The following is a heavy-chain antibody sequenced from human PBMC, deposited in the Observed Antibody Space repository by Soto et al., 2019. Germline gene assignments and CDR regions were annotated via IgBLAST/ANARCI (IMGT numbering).Heavy chain of an antibody. J-gene: IGHJ4*02. CDR3: ARKSGYCSGGSCYYDY. V-gene: IGHV4-34*01. CDR1: GGSFSGYY. CDR2: INHSGST. Sequence: TLSLTCAVYGGSFSGYYWSWIRQPPGKGLEWIGEINHSGSTNYNPSLKSRVTISVDTSKNQFSLKLSSVTAADTAVYYCARKSGYCSGGSCYYDYWGQGTLVTVSS. D-gene: IGHD2-15*01.